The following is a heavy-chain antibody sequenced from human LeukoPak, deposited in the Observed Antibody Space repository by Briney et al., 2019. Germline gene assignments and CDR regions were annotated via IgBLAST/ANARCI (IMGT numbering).Heavy chain of an antibody. Sequence: SVKVSCKASGGTFSSYAISWVRQAPGQGLEWMGRIIPILGIANYAQKFQGRVTMTRDTSISTAYMELSRLRSDDTAVYYCARDVDSSGDHYFDYWGQGTLVTVSS. V-gene: IGHV1-69*04. CDR2: IIPILGIA. CDR3: ARDVDSSGDHYFDY. J-gene: IGHJ4*02. CDR1: GGTFSSYA. D-gene: IGHD3-22*01.